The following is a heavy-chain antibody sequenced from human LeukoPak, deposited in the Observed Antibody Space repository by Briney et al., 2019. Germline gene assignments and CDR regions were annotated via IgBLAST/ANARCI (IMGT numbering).Heavy chain of an antibody. CDR2: IYNSGST. Sequence: SDTLSLTCTVSGGSISSYYWSWIRQPPGKGLEWIGYIYNSGSTNYNPSLKSRVTISVDTSKNQFSLKLRSVTAADTAVYYCAASSPWKPLDCWGQGTLVTVSS. V-gene: IGHV4-59*08. CDR1: GGSISSYY. CDR3: AASSPWKPLDC. J-gene: IGHJ4*02. D-gene: IGHD1-1*01.